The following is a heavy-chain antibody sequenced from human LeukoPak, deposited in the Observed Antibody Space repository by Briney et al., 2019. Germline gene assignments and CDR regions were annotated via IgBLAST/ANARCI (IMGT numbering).Heavy chain of an antibody. D-gene: IGHD2-21*01. CDR1: GFTFSNYL. V-gene: IGHV3-7*01. Sequence: GGSLRLSCAASGFTFSNYLMSWVRQAPGKGLEWVANIKQDGSEKYYVDSVRGRFTISGDSAKNSLYLQMNSLRAEDTAVYYCARDFGAYCGGASLWGQGTLVTVSS. CDR2: IKQDGSEK. CDR3: ARDFGAYCGGASL. J-gene: IGHJ4*02.